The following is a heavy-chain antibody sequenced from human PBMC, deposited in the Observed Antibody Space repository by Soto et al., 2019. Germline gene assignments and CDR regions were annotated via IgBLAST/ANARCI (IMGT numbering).Heavy chain of an antibody. Sequence: SGPTLVNPTQTLTLTCTFSGFSLSTSGMCVSWIRQPPGKALEWLALIDWDDDKYYSTSLKTRLTISKDTSKNQVVLTMTNMDPVDTATYYCARTRITMVRGVINSYYYGMDVWGQGTTVTVS. V-gene: IGHV2-70*01. CDR1: GFSLSTSGMC. CDR2: IDWDDDK. D-gene: IGHD3-10*01. CDR3: ARTRITMVRGVINSYYYGMDV. J-gene: IGHJ6*02.